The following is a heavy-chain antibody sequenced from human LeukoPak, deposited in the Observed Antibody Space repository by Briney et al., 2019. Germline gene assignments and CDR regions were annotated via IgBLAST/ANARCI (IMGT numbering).Heavy chain of an antibody. CDR2: IKPDGSLI. J-gene: IGHJ4*02. CDR3: AKWELYSGFYYIDY. CDR1: GFTFSSYA. V-gene: IGHV3-7*01. Sequence: GGSLRLSCAASGFTFSSYAMTWVRQGPGKGLEWVANIKPDGSLIYYVDSVKGRFTISRDNAKNSLYLQMNSLRAEDTAVYYCAKWELYSGFYYIDYWGQGTLATVSS. D-gene: IGHD1-26*01.